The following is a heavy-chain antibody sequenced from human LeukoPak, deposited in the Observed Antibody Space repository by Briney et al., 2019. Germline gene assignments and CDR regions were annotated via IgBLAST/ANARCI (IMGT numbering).Heavy chain of an antibody. D-gene: IGHD3-16*01. V-gene: IGHV2-5*01. CDR1: GFSLTTSAGMA. CDR2: IYWSDEI. Sequence: SGPTLVKPTQTLTLTCTFSGFSLTTSAGMAVGWIRQPPGKALEWLALIYWSDEIHYTPVLRSRLTITKDTSKNQVFLTMTNMDPVDTATYYCAHRRGGDFDYWGQGTLVTVSS. CDR3: AHRRGGDFDY. J-gene: IGHJ4*02.